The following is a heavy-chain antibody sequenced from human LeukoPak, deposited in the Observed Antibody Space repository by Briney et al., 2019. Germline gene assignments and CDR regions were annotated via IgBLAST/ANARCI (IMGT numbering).Heavy chain of an antibody. V-gene: IGHV1-46*01. CDR3: ARTRDGYNDAYDI. J-gene: IGHJ3*02. CDR2: INPSGGST. Sequence: GASVKVSCKASGYTFTSYYMHWVRQAPGQGLEWMGIINPSGGSTSYAQKFQGRVTMTRDMSTSTVYMELSSLRSEDTAIYYCARTRDGYNDAYDIWGQGTVVTVPS. D-gene: IGHD5-24*01. CDR1: GYTFTSYY.